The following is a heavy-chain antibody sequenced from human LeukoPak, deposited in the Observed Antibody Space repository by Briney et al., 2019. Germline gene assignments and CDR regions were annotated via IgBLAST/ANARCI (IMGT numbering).Heavy chain of an antibody. CDR2: IIPIFGTA. D-gene: IGHD4-17*01. CDR1: GGTFSSYA. J-gene: IGHJ4*02. CDR3: ARVAHDYGDAGIVGYFDY. V-gene: IGHV1-69*13. Sequence: ASVKVSCKASGGTFSSYAISWVRQAPGQGLEWMGGIIPIFGTANYAQKFQGRVTITADESTSTAYMELSSLRSEGTAVYYCARVAHDYGDAGIVGYFDYWGQGTLVTVSS.